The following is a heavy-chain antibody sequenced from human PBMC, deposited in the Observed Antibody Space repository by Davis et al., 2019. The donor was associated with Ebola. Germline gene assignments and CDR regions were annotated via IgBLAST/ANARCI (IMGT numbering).Heavy chain of an antibody. V-gene: IGHV1-46*01. J-gene: IGHJ4*02. Sequence: AASVKVSCKASGYTFTSYYMHWVRQAPGQGLEWMGIINPSGGSTIYAQKFQGRVTMTEDTSTDTAYMELSSLRSEDTAVYYCATAGVAWFRELSFDYWGQGTLVTVSS. CDR1: GYTFTSYY. D-gene: IGHD3-10*01. CDR2: INPSGGST. CDR3: ATAGVAWFRELSFDY.